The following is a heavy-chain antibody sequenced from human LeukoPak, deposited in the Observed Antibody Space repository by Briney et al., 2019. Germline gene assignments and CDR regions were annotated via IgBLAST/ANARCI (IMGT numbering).Heavy chain of an antibody. CDR1: GYTFTGYY. CDR2: INPNSGGT. D-gene: IGHD3-10*01. J-gene: IGHJ4*02. Sequence: ASVKVSCKASGYTFTGYYMHWVRQVPGQGLEWMGWINPNSGGTNYAQKFQGRVTMTRDTSISTAYMELSRLRSDDTAVYYCARGLALLWFGELFRYWGQGSLVTVSS. CDR3: ARGLALLWFGELFRY. V-gene: IGHV1-2*02.